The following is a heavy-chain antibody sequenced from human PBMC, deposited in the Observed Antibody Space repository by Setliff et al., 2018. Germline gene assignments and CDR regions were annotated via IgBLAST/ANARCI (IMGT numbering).Heavy chain of an antibody. CDR1: GDSISSGTYY. D-gene: IGHD4-17*01. Sequence: SETLSLTCTVSGDSISSGTYYWGWIRQPPGKGLEWIGSRYYRGHTYYNPSLKSRVAMSVDKAKNQFSLNLRSVSAADTAIYYCAKHGEESKVTTYLASWGQGTLVTVSS. J-gene: IGHJ5*02. CDR3: AKHGEESKVTTYLAS. CDR2: RYYRGHT. V-gene: IGHV4-39*01.